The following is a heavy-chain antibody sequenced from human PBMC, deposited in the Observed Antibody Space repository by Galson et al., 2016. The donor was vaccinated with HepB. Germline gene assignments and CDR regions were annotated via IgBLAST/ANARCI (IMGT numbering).Heavy chain of an antibody. D-gene: IGHD3-10*01. CDR1: GFTFGDYY. CDR2: IRSDGRSK. CDR3: ARWLRVTFDI. V-gene: IGHV3-11*01. J-gene: IGHJ3*02. Sequence: SLRLSCAASGFTFGDYYMNWIRQAPGKGLEWISYIRSDGRSKYYADSVKCRSTISRENGKKSLYLQMNSLRAEDTAVYYCARWLRVTFDIWGQGTMGTVSS.